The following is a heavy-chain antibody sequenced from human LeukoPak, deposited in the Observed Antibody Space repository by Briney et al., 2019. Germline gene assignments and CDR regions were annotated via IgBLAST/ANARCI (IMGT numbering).Heavy chain of an antibody. D-gene: IGHD4-23*01. J-gene: IGHJ4*02. CDR1: GFTFSSYA. V-gene: IGHV3-48*01. Sequence: GRSLRLSCAASGFTFSSYAMHWVRQAPGKGLEWVSYISSSSSTIYYADSVKGRFTISRDNSKNTLYLQMNSLRAEDTAVYYCAKDPQRGKSHTGYWGQGTLVTVSS. CDR3: AKDPQRGKSHTGY. CDR2: ISSSSSTI.